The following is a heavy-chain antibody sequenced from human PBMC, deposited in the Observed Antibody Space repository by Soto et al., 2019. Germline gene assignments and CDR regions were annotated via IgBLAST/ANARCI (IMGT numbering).Heavy chain of an antibody. CDR3: ARLLYGLGSWFDP. V-gene: IGHV4-59*08. D-gene: IGHD3-10*01. J-gene: IGHJ5*02. CDR1: GGSISSYY. CDR2: IYYSGST. Sequence: QVQLQESGPGLVKPSETLSLTCTVSGGSISSYYWSWIRQPPGKGLEWIGYIYYSGSTNYNPSLQSRATISVDTSKNQFSLKLSSVTAADTAVYYCARLLYGLGSWFDPWGQGTLVTVSS.